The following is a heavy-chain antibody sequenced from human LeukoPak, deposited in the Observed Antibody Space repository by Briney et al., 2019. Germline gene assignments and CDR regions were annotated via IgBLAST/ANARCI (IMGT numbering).Heavy chain of an antibody. J-gene: IGHJ3*02. V-gene: IGHV1-3*03. Sequence: GASVKVSCKASGYTFTSYAMQWVRQAPPQRREWMVWINAVNGNTKYSQELQDRVTITRDTSPSTAYMEVSSLNCQGIALFYCGRRCDDSSANYWDAFDIWGQGTMVTVSS. CDR3: GRRCDDSSANYWDAFDI. D-gene: IGHD3-22*01. CDR2: INAVNGNT. CDR1: GYTFTSYA.